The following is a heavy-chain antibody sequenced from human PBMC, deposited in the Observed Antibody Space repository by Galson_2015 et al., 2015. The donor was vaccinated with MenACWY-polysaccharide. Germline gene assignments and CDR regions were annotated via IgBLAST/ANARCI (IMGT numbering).Heavy chain of an antibody. V-gene: IGHV3-9*01. D-gene: IGHD6-6*01. CDR2: INWNSGSI. J-gene: IGHJ5*02. CDR3: TKDGVRCSDSSATFNWFDP. CDR1: GFTFDDYA. Sequence: SLRLSCAASGFTFDDYAMHWVRQVPGKGLEWVSGINWNSGSIGYADSVKGRFTISRDNAKNSLYLQMNILRAEDTALYYCTKDGVRCSDSSATFNWFDPWGQGTLVTVSS.